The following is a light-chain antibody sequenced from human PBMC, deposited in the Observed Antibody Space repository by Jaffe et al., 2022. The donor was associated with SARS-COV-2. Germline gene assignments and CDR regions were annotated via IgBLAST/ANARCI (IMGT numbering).Light chain of an antibody. CDR1: QGVSTD. J-gene: IGKJ1*01. CDR2: GAS. V-gene: IGKV3-15*01. Sequence: EIVMTQSPATLSVSPGARATLSCRASQGVSTDLAWYQQKLGQAPRLLIYGASTRAAGIPARFSGSGSGTEFTLTVSSLQSEDFAVYYCQQYNNRPGTFGQGTKVEIK. CDR3: QQYNNRPGT.